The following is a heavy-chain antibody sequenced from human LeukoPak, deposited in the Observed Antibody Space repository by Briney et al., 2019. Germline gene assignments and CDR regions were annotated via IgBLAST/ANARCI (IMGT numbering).Heavy chain of an antibody. CDR3: TTLRMTVIVVVITDDAFDI. CDR2: IKSKTDGGTT. D-gene: IGHD3-22*01. Sequence: PGGSLRLSCAASGFAFSNAWMSWVRQAPGKGLEWVGRIKSKTDGGTTDYAAPVKGRFTISRDDSKNTLYLQMNSLKTEDTAVYYCTTLRMTVIVVVITDDAFDIWGQGTMVTVSS. CDR1: GFAFSNAW. V-gene: IGHV3-15*01. J-gene: IGHJ3*02.